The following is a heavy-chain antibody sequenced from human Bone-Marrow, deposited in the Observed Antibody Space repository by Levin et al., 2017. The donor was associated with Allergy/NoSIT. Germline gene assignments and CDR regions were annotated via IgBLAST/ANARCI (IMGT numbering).Heavy chain of an antibody. CDR1: GFTFSSYN. CDR2: ISSSSSTI. Sequence: GGSLRLSCAASGFTFSSYNMNWVRQAPGKGLEWVSFISSSSSTIYADSVKGRFTISRDNAQNSLYLQMNSLRDEDTAVYYCARDKYYLFDYWGQGTLVTVSS. V-gene: IGHV3-48*02. CDR3: ARDKYYLFDY. J-gene: IGHJ4*02. D-gene: IGHD3-16*01.